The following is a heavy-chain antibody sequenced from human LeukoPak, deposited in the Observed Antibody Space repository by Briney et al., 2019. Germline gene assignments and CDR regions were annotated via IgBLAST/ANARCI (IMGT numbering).Heavy chain of an antibody. CDR1: GGTVSSYA. V-gene: IGHV1-69*05. CDR2: IISIFGTA. CDR3: ARDGVMGLRLGELPEDY. J-gene: IGHJ4*02. Sequence: GASVKFSCKPSGGTVSSYAISWVGRATGHRLESKARIISIFGTANYAQKFQGRVTITTDESTSTAYMELSSLRSEDTVVYYCARDGVMGLRLGELPEDYWGQGTLVTVSS. D-gene: IGHD3-16*01.